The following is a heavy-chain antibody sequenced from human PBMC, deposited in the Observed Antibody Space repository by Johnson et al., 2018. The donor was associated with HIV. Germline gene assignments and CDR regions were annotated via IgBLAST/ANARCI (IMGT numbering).Heavy chain of an antibody. Sequence: VLLVESGGGLVQPGGSLRLSCAASGYTFSSYWMSWVRQAPGKGLEWVANIKQDGSEKYYVDSVKGRFTISRDNAKNSLYLQMNSLRAEDTAVYYCAKDLDSSGYYSLTDAFDIWGQGTMVTVSS. V-gene: IGHV3-7*01. J-gene: IGHJ3*02. CDR1: GYTFSSYW. CDR2: IKQDGSEK. D-gene: IGHD3-22*01. CDR3: AKDLDSSGYYSLTDAFDI.